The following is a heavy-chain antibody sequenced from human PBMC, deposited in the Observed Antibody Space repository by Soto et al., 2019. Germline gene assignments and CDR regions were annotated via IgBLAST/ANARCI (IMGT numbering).Heavy chain of an antibody. CDR2: IYYSGST. CDR1: GGSISSYY. V-gene: IGHV4-59*01. J-gene: IGHJ4*02. D-gene: IGHD3-3*01. Sequence: PSETLSLTCTVSGGSISSYYWSWIRQPPGKGLEWIGYIYYSGSTNYNPSLKSRVTISVDTSKNQFSLKLSSVTAADTAVYYCARVSPYDLWSGYPWYFDYWGQGTLVTVSS. CDR3: ARVSPYDLWSGYPWYFDY.